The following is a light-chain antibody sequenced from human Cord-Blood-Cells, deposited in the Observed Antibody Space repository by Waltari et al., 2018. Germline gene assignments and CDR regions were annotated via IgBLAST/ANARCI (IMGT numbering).Light chain of an antibody. V-gene: IGKV3-11*01. Sequence: IVLPQSPATLSLSPGERATLSCRASQSVSSYLACYQQKPGQAPRLLIYNASNRATGIPARFSGSGSGTDFTLTISSLEPEDFAVYYCQQRSNWPPITFGQGTRLEIK. CDR2: NAS. CDR1: QSVSSY. J-gene: IGKJ5*01. CDR3: QQRSNWPPIT.